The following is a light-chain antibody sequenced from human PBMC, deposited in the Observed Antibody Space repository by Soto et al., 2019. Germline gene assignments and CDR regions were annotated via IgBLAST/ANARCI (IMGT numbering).Light chain of an antibody. CDR2: AAF. Sequence: DIQMTQSPSSLSASVGDRVTITCRASQGISNFLAWYQQKPGKVPKLLIYAAFTLQSGVPSRFSGSTSGTDFTLTIRSLQPEDVATYYCQQYNSALQTFGQGTKVDIK. V-gene: IGKV1-27*01. CDR1: QGISNF. J-gene: IGKJ1*01. CDR3: QQYNSALQT.